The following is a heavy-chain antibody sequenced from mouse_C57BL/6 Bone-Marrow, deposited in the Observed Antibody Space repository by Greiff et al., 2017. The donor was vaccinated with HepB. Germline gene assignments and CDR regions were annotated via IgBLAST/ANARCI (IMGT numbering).Heavy chain of an antibody. CDR1: GFSLTSYG. CDR2: IWSGGST. D-gene: IGHD2-1*01. V-gene: IGHV2-2*01. J-gene: IGHJ2*01. Sequence: VQLQESGPGLVQPSQSLSITCTVSGFSLTSYGVHWVRQSPGKGLEWLGVIWSGGSTDYNAAFISRLSISKDNSKSQVFFKMNSLQADDTAIYYCARGSYYGNYVFDYWGQGTTLTVSS. CDR3: ARGSYYGNYVFDY.